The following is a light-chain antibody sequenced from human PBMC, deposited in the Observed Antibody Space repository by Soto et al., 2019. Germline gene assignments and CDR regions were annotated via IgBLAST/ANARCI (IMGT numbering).Light chain of an antibody. CDR1: QGISSH. V-gene: IGKV1-8*01. CDR2: TAS. CDR3: QQCFSYPLT. Sequence: AIRMTQSPSSFSASTGDRVTITCRASQGISSHFAWYQVKPGKAPRLLIYTASYLESGGPSRFSGSGSGTDFTLTISSLQSEDVAVYYCQQCFSYPLTFGEGTKVEIK. J-gene: IGKJ4*01.